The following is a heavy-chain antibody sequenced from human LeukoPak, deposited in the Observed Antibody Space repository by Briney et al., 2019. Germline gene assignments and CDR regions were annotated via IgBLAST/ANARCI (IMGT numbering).Heavy chain of an antibody. Sequence: ASVKVSCKASGGTFSSYAISWVRQAPGQGLEWMGGIIPIFGTANYAQKLQGRVTITADESTSTAYMELSSLRSEDTAVYYCAVIVGATQTFDYWGQGTLVTVSS. CDR1: GGTFSSYA. CDR3: AVIVGATQTFDY. D-gene: IGHD1-26*01. CDR2: IIPIFGTA. J-gene: IGHJ4*02. V-gene: IGHV1-69*01.